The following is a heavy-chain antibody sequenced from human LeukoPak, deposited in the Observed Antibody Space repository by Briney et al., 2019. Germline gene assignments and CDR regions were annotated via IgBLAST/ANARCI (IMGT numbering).Heavy chain of an antibody. D-gene: IGHD1-14*01. CDR2: ISGSDGST. J-gene: IGHJ6*03. V-gene: IGHV3-23*01. CDR1: GFTFSSYA. CDR3: ASSQPYYYYYMDV. Sequence: GGSLRLSCAASGFTFSSYAMSWVRQAPGKGLEWVSGISGSDGSTNYADSVKGRFTISRENSKNTLYLQMNSLRAEDTAVYYCASSQPYYYYYMDVWGKGTTVTVSS.